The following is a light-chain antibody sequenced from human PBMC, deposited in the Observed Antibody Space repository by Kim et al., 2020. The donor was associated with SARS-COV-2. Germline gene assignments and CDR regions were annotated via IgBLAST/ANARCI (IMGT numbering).Light chain of an antibody. CDR1: QSISNY. CDR3: QQYSDWPPGDT. V-gene: IGKV3-15*01. CDR2: GAS. Sequence: EIVMTQSPATLSVSPGERATLSCRASQSISNYLAWYQQKPGQVPRLLIYGASTRASGVPARFSGSGSGTEFTLTITSLQSEDFAVYYCQQYSDWPPGDTFGQGTKLAI. J-gene: IGKJ2*01.